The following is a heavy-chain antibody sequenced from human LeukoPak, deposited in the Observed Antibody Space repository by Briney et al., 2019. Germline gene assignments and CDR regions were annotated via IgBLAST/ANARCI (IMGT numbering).Heavy chain of an antibody. CDR1: GFTFSNYW. D-gene: IGHD6-19*01. CDR2: INIDGTST. V-gene: IGHV3-74*01. CDR3: ARGSSGWYGIDY. J-gene: IGHJ4*02. Sequence: GGSLRLSCAASGFTFSNYWMHWVRQVPGKGLVCVSRINIDGTSTSYADSVKGRFTISRDNAKNTLYLQMNSLRAEDTAVYYCARGSSGWYGIDYWGQGALVNVSS.